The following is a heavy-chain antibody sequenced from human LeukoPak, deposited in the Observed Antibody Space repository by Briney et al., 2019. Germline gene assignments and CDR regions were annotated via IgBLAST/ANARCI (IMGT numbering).Heavy chain of an antibody. V-gene: IGHV1-18*01. CDR2: ISAYNGNT. CDR3: ARVLFLEWLSFPVDWFDP. J-gene: IGHJ5*02. Sequence: GASVKVSCTASGYTFTSYGISWVRQAPGQGLEWMGWISAYNGNTNYAQKLQGRVTMTTDTSTSTAYMELRSLRSDDTAVYYCARVLFLEWLSFPVDWFDPWGQGTLVTVSS. D-gene: IGHD3-3*01. CDR1: GYTFTSYG.